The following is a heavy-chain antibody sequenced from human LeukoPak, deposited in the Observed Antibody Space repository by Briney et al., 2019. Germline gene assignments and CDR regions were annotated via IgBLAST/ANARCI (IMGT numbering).Heavy chain of an antibody. CDR1: GYTFTSYG. J-gene: IGHJ4*02. Sequence: ASVKVSCKASGYTFTSYGISWVRQAPGQGLEWMGWISAYNGNTNYAQKLQGRVTMTTDTSTSTAYMELRSLRSDDTAVYYCAGGTYYYGSGSYITQFDYWGQGTLVTVSS. D-gene: IGHD3-10*01. V-gene: IGHV1-18*01. CDR3: AGGTYYYGSGSYITQFDY. CDR2: ISAYNGNT.